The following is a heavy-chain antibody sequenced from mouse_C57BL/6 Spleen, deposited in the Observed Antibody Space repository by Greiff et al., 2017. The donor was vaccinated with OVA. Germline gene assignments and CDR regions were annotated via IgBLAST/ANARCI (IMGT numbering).Heavy chain of an antibody. CDR2: ISGGGGNT. V-gene: IGHV5-9*01. D-gene: IGHD1-1*01. CDR3: ARHNAVVASYWYFDV. J-gene: IGHJ1*03. Sequence: DVHLVESGGGLVKPGGSLKLSCAASGFTFSSYTMSWVRQTPEKRLEWVATISGGGGNTYYPDSVKGRFTISRDNAKNTLYLQMSSLRSEDTALYDCARHNAVVASYWYFDVWGTGTTVTVSS. CDR1: GFTFSSYT.